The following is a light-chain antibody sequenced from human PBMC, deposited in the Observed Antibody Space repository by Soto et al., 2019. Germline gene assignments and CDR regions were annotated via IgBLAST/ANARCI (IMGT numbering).Light chain of an antibody. J-gene: IGKJ1*01. V-gene: IGKV4-1*01. Sequence: DIVMTQSPDSLAVSLGERATINCKSSQSVLYSSNNKNYFAWYQQKPGQPPKLLIYWASTQESGVPDRFSGSGSGTDFTLTISSLQAEDVAVYYCQQYYSTPSFGQGTKVVIK. CDR2: WAS. CDR1: QSVLYSSNNKNY. CDR3: QQYYSTPS.